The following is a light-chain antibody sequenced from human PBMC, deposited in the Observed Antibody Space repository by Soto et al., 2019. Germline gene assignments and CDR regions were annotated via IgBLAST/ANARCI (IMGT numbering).Light chain of an antibody. CDR1: QSVSGY. Sequence: EIVLTQSPATLSLSPGERATLSCRASQSVSGYLAWYQQKPGQAPRLIIYDEYKRATGIPARFSGSGFGTDFTLTIRRLQSEDFAVYYCQKYNNWPFTFGGGTKLAIK. CDR3: QKYNNWPFT. V-gene: IGKV3-11*01. J-gene: IGKJ4*01. CDR2: DEY.